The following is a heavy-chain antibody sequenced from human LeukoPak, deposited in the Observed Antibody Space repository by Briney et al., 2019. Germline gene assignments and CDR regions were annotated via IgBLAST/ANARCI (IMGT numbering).Heavy chain of an antibody. CDR1: GYTFTSYG. CDR2: ISAYNGNT. D-gene: IGHD6-19*01. Sequence: ASVKVSCKASGYTFTSYGISWVRQAPGQGLEWMGWISAYNGNTNYAQKLQGRVAMTTDTSTSTAYMELRSLRSDDTAVYYCARAASGSGWYGGHYWGQGALVTVSS. V-gene: IGHV1-18*01. CDR3: ARAASGSGWYGGHY. J-gene: IGHJ4*02.